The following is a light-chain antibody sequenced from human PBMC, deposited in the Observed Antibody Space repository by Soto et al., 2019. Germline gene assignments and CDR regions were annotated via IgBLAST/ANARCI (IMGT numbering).Light chain of an antibody. CDR1: QAIGDN. V-gene: IGKV3-15*01. Sequence: EVVLTQSPATLSVSPGQGVTLSCRASQAIGDNLAWYQQKPGQAPRLLIWNASNRATGIPARFSGSGSGTEFTLTISSVQSEDSAVYFCQQYNDWPPFTFGGGTKVDIK. CDR2: NAS. J-gene: IGKJ4*01. CDR3: QQYNDWPPFT.